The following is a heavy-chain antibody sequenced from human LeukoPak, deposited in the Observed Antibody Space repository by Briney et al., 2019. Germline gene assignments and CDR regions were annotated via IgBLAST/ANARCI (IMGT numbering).Heavy chain of an antibody. D-gene: IGHD4-17*01. V-gene: IGHV4-30-2*01. CDR1: GGSISSGGYY. CDR2: IYHSGST. CDR3: ARQTTVTTGFDY. Sequence: SETLSLTCTVSGGSISSGGYYWSWIRQPPGKGLEWIGYIYHSGSTYYNPSLKSRVTISVDRSENQFSLKLSSVTAADTAVYYCARQTTVTTGFDYWGQGTLVTVSS. J-gene: IGHJ4*02.